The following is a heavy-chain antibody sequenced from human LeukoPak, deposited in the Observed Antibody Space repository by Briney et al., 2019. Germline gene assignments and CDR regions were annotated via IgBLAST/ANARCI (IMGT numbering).Heavy chain of an antibody. D-gene: IGHD3-22*01. CDR1: GFTFSSYA. Sequence: PGGSLRLSCAASGFTFSSYAMSWVRQAPGKGLEWVSAISGSGGITYYADSVKGRFTISRDNSKNTLYLQMNSLRAEDTAVYYCARTYDSSGYYHLSRGYMDVWGKGTTVTVSS. J-gene: IGHJ6*03. CDR3: ARTYDSSGYYHLSRGYMDV. V-gene: IGHV3-23*01. CDR2: ISGSGGIT.